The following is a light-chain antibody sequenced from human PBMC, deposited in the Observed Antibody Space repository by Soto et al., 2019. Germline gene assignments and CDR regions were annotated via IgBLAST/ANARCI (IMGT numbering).Light chain of an antibody. J-gene: IGKJ4*01. V-gene: IGKV1-5*03. CDR1: QSISTW. CDR3: QHYNSYPLT. CDR2: KAS. Sequence: DIQMTQSPSTLSASVGDRVTITCRASQSISTWLAWYQQKPGKAPKFLIQKASTLESGVPSRSGGSGPGTDFTPTISTLQPDDVAHYFCQHYNSYPLTSGGGTKVEIK.